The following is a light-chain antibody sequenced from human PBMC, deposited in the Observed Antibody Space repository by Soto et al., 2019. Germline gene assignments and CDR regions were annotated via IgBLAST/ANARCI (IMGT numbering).Light chain of an antibody. V-gene: IGKV3-20*01. Sequence: EIVLTQSPGTLSLSPGERATLSCRASQSVSGSYLAWHQQRPGQAPRLLIYGVSSRATDIPDTFSGSGSGTGFTLTISGLEPDDVAVYYCQQYGSSPRKFGQGTKVEIK. J-gene: IGKJ1*01. CDR1: QSVSGSY. CDR3: QQYGSSPRK. CDR2: GVS.